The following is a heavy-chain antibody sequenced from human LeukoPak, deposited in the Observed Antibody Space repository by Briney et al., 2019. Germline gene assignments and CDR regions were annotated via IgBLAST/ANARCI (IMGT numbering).Heavy chain of an antibody. V-gene: IGHV4-34*01. Sequence: SETLSLTCAVYGGSFSGYYWSWIRQPPGKGLEWIGEINHSGSTNYNPSLKSRVTISVDTSKNQFSLKLSSVTAADTAVYDCARGSRYWRAARQLLLYFDYWGQGTLVTVSS. CDR1: GGSFSGYY. CDR3: ARGSRYWRAARQLLLYFDY. J-gene: IGHJ4*02. CDR2: INHSGST. D-gene: IGHD6-6*01.